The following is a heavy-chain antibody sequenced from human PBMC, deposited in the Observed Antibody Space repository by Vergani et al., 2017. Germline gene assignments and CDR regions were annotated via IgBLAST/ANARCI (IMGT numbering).Heavy chain of an antibody. J-gene: IGHJ4*02. CDR3: AREGGFGSPNDY. CDR2: ISYDGSKT. D-gene: IGHD3-10*01. CDR1: GFKFSQFG. V-gene: IGHV3-33*05. Sequence: QVQLVESGGGVVQPGTSLRLSCEASGFKFSQFGMHWVRQGPGKGLEWVAFISYDGSKTQYADSEKGRVTISRDNSKNTLYLQMNSLRAEDTAVYYCAREGGFGSPNDYWGQGTLVTVSS.